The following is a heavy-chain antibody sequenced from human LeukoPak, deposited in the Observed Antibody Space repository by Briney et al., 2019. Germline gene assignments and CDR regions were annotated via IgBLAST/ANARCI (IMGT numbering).Heavy chain of an antibody. CDR1: GCSIGDYY. D-gene: IGHD3-10*01. CDR2: INHSGTT. J-gene: IGHJ5*02. V-gene: IGHV4-34*01. CDR3: ARPGRPMVRGVLMSSWFDP. Sequence: PAETLSLTCTVSGCSIGDYYWSWIRQSPGKGLEWIGEINHSGTTNYNPSLKSRVTTSIDTSKIQFSLKLNSATAADTAVYYCARPGRPMVRGVLMSSWFDPWGQGTLVTVSS.